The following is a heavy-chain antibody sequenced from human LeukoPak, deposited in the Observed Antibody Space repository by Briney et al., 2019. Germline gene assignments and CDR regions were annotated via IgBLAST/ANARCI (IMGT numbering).Heavy chain of an antibody. J-gene: IGHJ5*01. D-gene: IGHD3-10*01. CDR3: ARDPKFTMVRGAHPFNWFDS. CDR1: GFTFSSYW. V-gene: IGHV3-74*01. Sequence: GGSLRLSCAASGFTFSSYWTHWVRQAPGKGLVWVSRINSDGSSTSYADSVKGRFTISRDNAKNTLYLKMNSPRAEDTAVYYCARDPKFTMVRGAHPFNWFDSWGQGTLVTVSS. CDR2: INSDGSST.